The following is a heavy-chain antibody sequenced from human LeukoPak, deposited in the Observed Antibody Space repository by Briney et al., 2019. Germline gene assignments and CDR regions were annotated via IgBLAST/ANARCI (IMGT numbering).Heavy chain of an antibody. D-gene: IGHD7-27*01. V-gene: IGHV4-59*08. CDR3: ARRGPELGYYYFDY. Sequence: SETLSLTCTVSGGSISSYYWGWIRQSPGKGLEWMGYIYYSWSTNYNPSLKSRVTISVDTSKNQFSLKLSSVAAADTAVYYCARRGPELGYYYFDYWGQGTLVTVSS. CDR1: GGSISSYY. J-gene: IGHJ4*02. CDR2: IYYSWST.